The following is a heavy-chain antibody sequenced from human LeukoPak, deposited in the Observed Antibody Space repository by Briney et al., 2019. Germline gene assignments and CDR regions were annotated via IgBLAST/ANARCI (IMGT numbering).Heavy chain of an antibody. V-gene: IGHV4-61*01. D-gene: IGHD5-24*01. Sequence: SETLSLTCTVSGDSVSSGNYFCSWIRQSPGKGLEWIAFIRYSGSTNYNPSLKSRVTMSVDTSKNQFSLKLSSVTAADTAVYYCARLRGYNDYWGQGILVTVSS. CDR2: IRYSGST. J-gene: IGHJ4*02. CDR1: GDSVSSGNYF. CDR3: ARLRGYNDY.